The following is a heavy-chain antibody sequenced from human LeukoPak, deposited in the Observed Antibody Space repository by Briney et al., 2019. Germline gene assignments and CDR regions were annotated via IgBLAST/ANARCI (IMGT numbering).Heavy chain of an antibody. D-gene: IGHD1-26*01. J-gene: IGHJ4*02. Sequence: ASVKVSSKDSGYTFTNYGVSCVRQAPGQGLKWMGCISGSNGNTNYAQKLQARVTITTDTSTTTVYMELRSLRSEDTPVYYCARYPYVGATRVDYWGQGTLVTGSS. CDR3: ARYPYVGATRVDY. CDR2: ISGSNGNT. CDR1: GYTFTNYG. V-gene: IGHV1-18*01.